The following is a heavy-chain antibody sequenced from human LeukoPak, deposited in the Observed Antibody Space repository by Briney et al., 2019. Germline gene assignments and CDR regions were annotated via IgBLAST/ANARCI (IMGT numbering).Heavy chain of an antibody. CDR2: IYYSGNT. Sequence: PSETLSLTCTVSGDSISSSTYYWGWIRQPPGKGLEWIGSIYYSGNTYYNPSLKSRVTISVDTSKNQFFLKLSSVTAADTAVYYCARPDARDGFRVDPWGQGTLVTVSS. D-gene: IGHD3-10*01. CDR3: ARPDARDGFRVDP. CDR1: GDSISSSTYY. V-gene: IGHV4-39*01. J-gene: IGHJ5*02.